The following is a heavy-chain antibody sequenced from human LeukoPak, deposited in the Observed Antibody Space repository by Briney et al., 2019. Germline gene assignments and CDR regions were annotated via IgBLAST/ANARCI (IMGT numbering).Heavy chain of an antibody. Sequence: GRSLRLSCAASGFTFSSYAMHWVRQAPGKGLEWAAVISYDGSNKYYADSVKGRFTISRDNSKNTLYLQMNSLRAEDTAVYYCARALMVLSVVYSYYYSMDVWGQGTTVTASS. D-gene: IGHD2/OR15-2a*01. CDR1: GFTFSSYA. CDR2: ISYDGSNK. J-gene: IGHJ6*02. V-gene: IGHV3-30-3*01. CDR3: ARALMVLSVVYSYYYSMDV.